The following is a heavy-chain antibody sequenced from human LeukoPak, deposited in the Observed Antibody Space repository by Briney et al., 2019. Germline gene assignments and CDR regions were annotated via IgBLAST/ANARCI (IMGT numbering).Heavy chain of an antibody. CDR3: AKFPPFLDTAMARDDY. CDR2: IKSDGSST. D-gene: IGHD5-18*01. J-gene: IGHJ4*02. V-gene: IGHV3-74*01. CDR1: GFTFSSYW. Sequence: GGSLRLSCAASGFTFSSYWMHWVRQAPGKGLVWVSRIKSDGSSTSYAGSVKGRFTISRDNAKNTLYLQMNSLRGEDTAVYYCAKFPPFLDTAMARDDYWGQGTLVTVSS.